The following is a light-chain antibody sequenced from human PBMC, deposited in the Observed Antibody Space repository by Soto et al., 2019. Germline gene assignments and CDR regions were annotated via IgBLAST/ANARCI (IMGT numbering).Light chain of an antibody. CDR3: QQYDILPIT. CDR1: QDINIY. Sequence: DIPLTQSPSALFASVGDRVTITCQATQDINIYLNWYQQKPGKAPNLLIYDASNLEIGVPSRFSGSGSGTHFTFTISSLQTEDIGTYYCQQYDILPITFGRGTRPEIK. CDR2: DAS. V-gene: IGKV1-33*01. J-gene: IGKJ5*01.